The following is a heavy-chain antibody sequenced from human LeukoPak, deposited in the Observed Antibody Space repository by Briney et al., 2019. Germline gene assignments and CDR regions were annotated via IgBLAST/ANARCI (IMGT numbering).Heavy chain of an antibody. CDR1: GGSVSGSLYY. Sequence: SETLSLTCTVSGGSVSGSLYYWGWIRQPPGKGLEWIGSMYFSGSTHYNPSLKSRVTISVDTSKNQFSLKLTSVTAADTAVYYCANAASYSVDYWGQGTLVTVSS. J-gene: IGHJ4*02. CDR2: MYFSGST. CDR3: ANAASYSVDY. V-gene: IGHV4-39*01. D-gene: IGHD1-26*01.